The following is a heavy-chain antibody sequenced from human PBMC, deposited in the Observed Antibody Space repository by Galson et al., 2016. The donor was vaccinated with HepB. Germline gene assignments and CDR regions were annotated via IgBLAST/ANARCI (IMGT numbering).Heavy chain of an antibody. J-gene: IGHJ2*01. CDR2: IGWNNGYR. V-gene: IGHV3-9*01. Sequence: SLRLSCAASGFRFDNFAMHWVRQAPGKGLEWVSGIGWNNGYRQYADSVKGRFTISRDNAKSSLYLQMDNVRAEDTALYYCAKVRVAVAGRGWYFDLWGRGTLVTVSS. CDR3: AKVRVAVAGRGWYFDL. CDR1: GFRFDNFA. D-gene: IGHD6-19*01.